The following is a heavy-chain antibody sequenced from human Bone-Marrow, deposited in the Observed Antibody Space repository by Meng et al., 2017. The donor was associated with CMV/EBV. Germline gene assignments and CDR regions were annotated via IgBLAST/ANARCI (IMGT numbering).Heavy chain of an antibody. V-gene: IGHV4-59*01. CDR1: GGSISSYY. CDR2: IYYSGST. J-gene: IGHJ5*02. Sequence: SETPSLTCTVSGGSISSYYWSWIRQPPGKGLEWIGYIYYSGSTYYNPSLKSRVTISVDTSKNQFSLKLSSVTAADTAVYYCARDSRNWFDPWEQGTLVTVSS. CDR3: ARDSRNWFDP.